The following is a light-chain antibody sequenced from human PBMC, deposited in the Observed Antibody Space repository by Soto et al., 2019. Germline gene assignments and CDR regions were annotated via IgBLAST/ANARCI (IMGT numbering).Light chain of an antibody. J-gene: IGKJ1*01. CDR1: QTISSW. CDR2: KAS. Sequence: DIQITQSPSTLSGSVGDRVTITCRASQTISSWLAWYQQKPGKAPKLLIYKASTLKSGVPSRFSGSGSGTEFTPTISSLQPDDFVTYYCQHYNSYSEAFGQGTKVDIK. V-gene: IGKV1-5*03. CDR3: QHYNSYSEA.